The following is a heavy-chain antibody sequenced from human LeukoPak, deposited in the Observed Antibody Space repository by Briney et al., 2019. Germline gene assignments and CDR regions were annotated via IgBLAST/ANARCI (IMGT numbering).Heavy chain of an antibody. Sequence: PSETLSLTCTISGVSISRFYWSWVRQPPGKGLEWIGNIYSGVPTYFNPSLKSRVIISVDTSKNQFSLNLTSVTAADTAMYYCVQTTGWPGFDYWGQGILVTVSS. CDR1: GVSISRFY. D-gene: IGHD1-1*01. CDR2: IYSGVPT. V-gene: IGHV4-4*09. J-gene: IGHJ4*02. CDR3: VQTTGWPGFDY.